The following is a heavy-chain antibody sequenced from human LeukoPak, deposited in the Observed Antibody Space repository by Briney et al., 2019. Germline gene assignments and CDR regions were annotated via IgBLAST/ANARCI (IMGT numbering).Heavy chain of an antibody. J-gene: IGHJ4*02. Sequence: GGSLRLSCAASGFNFENHAMSWVRQAPGKGLEWVSAITWNGGSTGYADSVKGRFTISRDNAKNSVFLQMNSLRAEDTALYYCARCGSGTYYYLDYWGQGSLVTVSA. CDR3: ARCGSGTYYYLDY. D-gene: IGHD1-26*01. CDR2: ITWNGGST. CDR1: GFNFENHA. V-gene: IGHV3-20*04.